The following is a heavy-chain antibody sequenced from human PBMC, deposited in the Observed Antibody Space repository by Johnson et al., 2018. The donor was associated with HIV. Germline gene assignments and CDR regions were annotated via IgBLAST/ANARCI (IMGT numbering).Heavy chain of an antibody. CDR2: ISWDGGST. J-gene: IGHJ3*02. CDR1: GFTFDDYA. Sequence: VESGGVVVQPGGSLRLSCAASGFTFDDYAMHWVRQAPGKGLEWVSLISWDGGSTYYADSVKGRFTISRDSAKNSLFLQMNSLRADDTAVYYCARAERGAFDIWGQGTMGTVSS. V-gene: IGHV3-43D*03. CDR3: ARAERGAFDI.